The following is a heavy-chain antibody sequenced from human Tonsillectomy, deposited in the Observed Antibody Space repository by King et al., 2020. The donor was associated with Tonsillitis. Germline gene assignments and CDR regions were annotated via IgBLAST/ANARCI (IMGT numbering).Heavy chain of an antibody. V-gene: IGHV3-66*01. CDR1: GFTVSSNY. CDR3: AKVGGYNYVNYFDY. D-gene: IGHD5-24*01. Sequence: VQLVESGGGLVQPGGSLRLSCAASGFTVSSNYMSWVRQAPGKGLEWVSVIYSGGSTYYADSVKGRLTISRDNSKNTLYLQMNSLRAEDTAVYYCAKVGGYNYVNYFDYWGQGTLVTVSS. CDR2: IYSGGST. J-gene: IGHJ4*02.